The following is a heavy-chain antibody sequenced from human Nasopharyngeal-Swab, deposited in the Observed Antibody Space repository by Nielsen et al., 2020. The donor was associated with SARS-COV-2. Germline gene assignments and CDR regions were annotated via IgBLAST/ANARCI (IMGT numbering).Heavy chain of an antibody. CDR1: GGSISSGDYY. Sequence: LRLSCTVSGGSISSGDYYWRWIRQPPGKGLEWIGYIYYSGSTYYNPSLKSRVTISVDTSKNQFSLKLSSVTAADTAVYYCARAGPLRYFDWLHNWFDPWGQGTLVTVSS. J-gene: IGHJ5*02. CDR3: ARAGPLRYFDWLHNWFDP. V-gene: IGHV4-30-4*01. D-gene: IGHD3-9*01. CDR2: IYYSGST.